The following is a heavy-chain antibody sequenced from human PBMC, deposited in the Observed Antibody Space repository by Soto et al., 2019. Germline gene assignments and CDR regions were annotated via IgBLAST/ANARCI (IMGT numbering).Heavy chain of an antibody. CDR1: GFSLSTSGVG. CDR3: APKGGGDRILDY. Sequence: QITLKESGPTLVKPTQTLTLTCTFSGFSLSTSGVGVGWIRQPPGKALECLALIYWDDAKHYSPSLKIRLPIPKEPSKNQVVIIKTNKDPVDKATNYGAPKGGGDRILDYWGQGTLVTVSS. CDR2: IYWDDAK. J-gene: IGHJ4*02. D-gene: IGHD3-16*01. V-gene: IGHV2-5*02.